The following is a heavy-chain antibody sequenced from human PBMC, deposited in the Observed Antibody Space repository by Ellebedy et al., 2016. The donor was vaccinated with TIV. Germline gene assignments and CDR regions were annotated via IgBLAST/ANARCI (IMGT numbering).Heavy chain of an antibody. CDR2: INSYGSNT. J-gene: IGHJ4*02. V-gene: IGHV3-74*01. CDR1: GFTLSNYW. CDR3: ARGVVGAGNGNEY. Sequence: PGGSLRLSCAASGFTLSNYWMHWVRHAPGTGLVWVSRINSYGSNTSYVDSVKGRFTISRDSAKNTLYLQMNSLRAEDTAVYYCARGVVGAGNGNEYWGRGTLVTVSS. D-gene: IGHD2-15*01.